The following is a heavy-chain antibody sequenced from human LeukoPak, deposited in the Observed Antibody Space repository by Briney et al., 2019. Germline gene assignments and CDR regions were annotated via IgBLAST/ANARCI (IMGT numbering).Heavy chain of an antibody. Sequence: PSETLSLTCTVSGGSISSYYWSWIRQPAGKGLEWIGRIYASGGTNYNPSLKSRLTISVDKSKNQFSLRLSSVTAADTAVYHCARSVGYCSSASCYVNWFDPWGQGTLVTVSS. D-gene: IGHD2-2*01. V-gene: IGHV4-4*07. CDR2: IYASGGT. CDR3: ARSVGYCSSASCYVNWFDP. CDR1: GGSISSYY. J-gene: IGHJ5*02.